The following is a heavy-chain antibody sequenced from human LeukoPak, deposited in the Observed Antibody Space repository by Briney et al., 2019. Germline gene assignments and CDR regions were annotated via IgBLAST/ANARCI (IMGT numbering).Heavy chain of an antibody. CDR2: IIPIFGTA. CDR3: ARSDITIFGSNWFDP. CDR1: GGTFSSYA. V-gene: IGHV1-69*13. J-gene: IGHJ5*02. D-gene: IGHD3-3*01. Sequence: SVKVSCKASGGTFSSYAISWVRQAPGQGLEWMGGIIPIFGTANYAQKSQGRVTITADESTSTAYMELSSLRSEDTAVYYCARSDITIFGSNWFDPWGQGTLVTVSS.